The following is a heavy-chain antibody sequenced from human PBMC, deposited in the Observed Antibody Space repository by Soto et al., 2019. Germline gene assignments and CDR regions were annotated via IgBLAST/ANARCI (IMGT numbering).Heavy chain of an antibody. D-gene: IGHD6-19*01. J-gene: IGHJ4*02. V-gene: IGHV1-18*04. Sequence: QVQLVQSGAEVKKPGASVKVSCKAYGYTFTSYGISWVRQAPGQGLEWMGWISAYNGNTNYAQKLQGRVTMTTDTSNRTAYMELRCLRSDDTAVYYCAISEAKSIAVAADEYYFDDWGQGTLVTVAS. CDR3: AISEAKSIAVAADEYYFDD. CDR2: ISAYNGNT. CDR1: GYTFTSYG.